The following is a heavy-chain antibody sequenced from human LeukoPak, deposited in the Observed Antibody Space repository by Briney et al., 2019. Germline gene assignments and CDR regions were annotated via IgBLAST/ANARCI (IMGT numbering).Heavy chain of an antibody. CDR1: GFTLSSYG. V-gene: IGHV3-33*01. Sequence: GGSLRLSCAASGFTLSSYGMHWVRQAPGKGLEWVAVIWYDGSNKYYADSVKGRFTISRDNSKNTLYLQMNSLRAEDTAVYYCARRGEGYYDSSGYPDYWGQGTLVTVSS. D-gene: IGHD3-22*01. CDR3: ARRGEGYYDSSGYPDY. J-gene: IGHJ4*02. CDR2: IWYDGSNK.